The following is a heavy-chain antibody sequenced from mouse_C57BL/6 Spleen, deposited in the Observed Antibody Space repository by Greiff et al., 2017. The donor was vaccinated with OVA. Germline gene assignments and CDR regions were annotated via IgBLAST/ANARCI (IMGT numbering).Heavy chain of an antibody. CDR1: GFTFSSYA. V-gene: IGHV5-4*03. D-gene: IGHD1-1*01. CDR3: ARAHGYGSSWSY. J-gene: IGHJ2*01. CDR2: ISDGGSYT. Sequence: EVKLMESGGGLVKPGGSLKLSCAASGFTFSSYAMSWVRQTPEKRLEWVATISDGGSYTYYPDNVKGRFTISRDNAKNNLYLQMSHLKSEDTAMYYCARAHGYGSSWSYWGQGTTLTVSS.